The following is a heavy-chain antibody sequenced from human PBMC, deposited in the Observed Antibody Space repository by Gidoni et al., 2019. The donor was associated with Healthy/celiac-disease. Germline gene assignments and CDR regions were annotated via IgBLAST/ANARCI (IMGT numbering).Heavy chain of an antibody. D-gene: IGHD6-13*01. CDR1: AFTFSNAW. V-gene: IGHV3-15*01. CDR3: TTGGSSWSNDYYFDY. J-gene: IGHJ4*02. Sequence: EVQLVESGGGLVKPGGSLRLSCAASAFTFSNAWMSWVRQAPGKGLEWVGRIKSKTDGGTTDYAAPVKGRFTISRDDSKNTLYLQMNSLKTEDTAVYYCTTGGSSWSNDYYFDYWGQGTLVTVSS. CDR2: IKSKTDGGTT.